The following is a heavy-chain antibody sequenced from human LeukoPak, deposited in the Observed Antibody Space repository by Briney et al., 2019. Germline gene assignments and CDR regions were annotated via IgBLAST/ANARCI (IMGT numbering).Heavy chain of an antibody. V-gene: IGHV1-2*02. J-gene: IGHJ5*02. Sequence: ASVKVSCKASGYTFTGYYMHWVRQAPGQGLEWMGWINPNSGGTNYAQKFQGRVTMTRDTSISTAYMELSRLRSDDTAVYYCARVVPAGRRTYNWFDPWGQGTLVTVSS. D-gene: IGHD2-2*01. CDR3: ARVVPAGRRTYNWFDP. CDR1: GYTFTGYY. CDR2: INPNSGGT.